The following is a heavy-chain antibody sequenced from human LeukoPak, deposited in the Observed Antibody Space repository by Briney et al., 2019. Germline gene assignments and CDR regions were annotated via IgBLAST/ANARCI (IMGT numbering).Heavy chain of an antibody. CDR1: GGTFSSYA. D-gene: IGHD1-26*01. CDR3: ARDSGSYSLYYYYYGMDV. Sequence: SVKVSCKASGGTFSSYAISWVRQAPGQGLEWMGGIIPIFGTANYAQKFQGRVTITADESTSTAYMELSSLRSEDTAAYYCARDSGSYSLYYYYYGMDVWGQGTTVTVSS. V-gene: IGHV1-69*01. CDR2: IIPIFGTA. J-gene: IGHJ6*02.